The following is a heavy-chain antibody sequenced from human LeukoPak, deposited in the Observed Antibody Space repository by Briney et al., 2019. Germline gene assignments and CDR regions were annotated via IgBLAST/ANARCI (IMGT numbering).Heavy chain of an antibody. J-gene: IGHJ4*02. Sequence: GGSLRLSCAASGLTFSSYAMSWVRQAPGKGLQWVSAISGSGGSTYYADSVKGRFTISRDNSKNTLYLQMNSLRAEDTAVYYCANSKSPYYYDSSGYYPFVYWGQGTLVTVSS. D-gene: IGHD3-22*01. V-gene: IGHV3-23*01. CDR2: ISGSGGST. CDR1: GLTFSSYA. CDR3: ANSKSPYYYDSSGYYPFVY.